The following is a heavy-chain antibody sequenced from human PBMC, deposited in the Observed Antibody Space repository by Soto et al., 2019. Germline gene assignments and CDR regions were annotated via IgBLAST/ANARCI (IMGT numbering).Heavy chain of an antibody. CDR3: AIALLLWFGELLSWAHPDY. J-gene: IGHJ4*02. D-gene: IGHD3-10*01. CDR2: ISGSGGST. V-gene: IGHV3-23*01. CDR1: GFTFSSYA. Sequence: GGSLRLSCAASGFTFSSYAMSWVRQAPGKGLEWVSAISGSGGSTYYADSVKGRLTIARDNSKNTLYLQMNSLRAEDTAVYYCAIALLLWFGELLSWAHPDYWGQGTLVTVSS.